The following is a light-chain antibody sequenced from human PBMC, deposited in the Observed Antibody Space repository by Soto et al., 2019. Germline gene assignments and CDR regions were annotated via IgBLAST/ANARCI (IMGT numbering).Light chain of an antibody. CDR1: SSDVGGYNY. Sequence: QSALTQPASVSGSPGQSITISCTGTSSDVGGYNYVSWYQQLPGTAPKLLIYSNSQRPSGVPDRFSGSKSGTSASLAISGLQSEDEADYYCAAWDDSLNGYVFGTGTKLTVL. CDR2: SNS. CDR3: AAWDDSLNGYV. V-gene: IGLV1-44*01. J-gene: IGLJ1*01.